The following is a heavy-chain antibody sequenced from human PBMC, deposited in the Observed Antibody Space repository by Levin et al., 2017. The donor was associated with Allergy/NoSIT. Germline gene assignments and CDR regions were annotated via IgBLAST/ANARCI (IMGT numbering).Heavy chain of an antibody. J-gene: IGHJ4*02. V-gene: IGHV1-69*04. CDR3: ARGADCSSTSCYTDEPLDY. CDR2: IIPILGIA. CDR1: GGTFSSYA. Sequence: KISCKASGGTFSSYAISWVRQAPGQGLEWMGRIIPILGIANYAQKFQGRVTITADKSTSTAYMELSSLRSEDTAVYYCARGADCSSTSCYTDEPLDYWGQGTLVTVSS. D-gene: IGHD2-2*02.